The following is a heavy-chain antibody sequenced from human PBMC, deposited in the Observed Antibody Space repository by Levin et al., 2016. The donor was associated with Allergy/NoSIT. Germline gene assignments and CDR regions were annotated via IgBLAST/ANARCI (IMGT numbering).Heavy chain of an antibody. CDR3: ASYIGVTMISPFDY. J-gene: IGHJ4*02. CDR2: IYYSGST. D-gene: IGHD3-22*01. V-gene: IGHV4-39*01. Sequence: WIRQPPGKGLEWIGSIYYSGSTYYNPSLKSRVTISVDTSKNQFSLKLSSVTAADTAVYYCASYIGVTMISPFDYWGQGTLVTVSS.